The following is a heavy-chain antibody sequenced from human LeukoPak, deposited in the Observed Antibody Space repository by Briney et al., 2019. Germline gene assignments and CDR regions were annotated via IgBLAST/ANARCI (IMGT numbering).Heavy chain of an antibody. J-gene: IGHJ3*02. Sequence: GGSLRLSCAASGFTVSDNYMSWVRQAPGKGLEWVSVIYSGGSTYYADSVKGRFTISRDNTKDTLYLQMNSLRAEDTAVYYCARDLIGDPDYRDVFDIWAKGQWSPSLQ. D-gene: IGHD7-27*01. V-gene: IGHV3-66*01. CDR2: IYSGGST. CDR3: ARDLIGDPDYRDVFDI. CDR1: GFTVSDNY.